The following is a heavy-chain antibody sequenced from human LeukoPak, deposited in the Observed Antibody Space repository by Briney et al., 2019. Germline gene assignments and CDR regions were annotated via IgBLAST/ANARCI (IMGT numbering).Heavy chain of an antibody. J-gene: IGHJ4*02. CDR1: GGTFSSYA. Sequence: SVKVSCKASGGTFSSYAISWVRQAPGQGLEWMGGIIPIFGTANYAQKFQGRVTITADESTGTAYMELSSLRSEDTAVYYCARVFARSGEIRGSYYYYWGQGTLVTVSS. CDR3: ARVFARSGEIRGSYYYY. D-gene: IGHD1-26*01. V-gene: IGHV1-69*01. CDR2: IIPIFGTA.